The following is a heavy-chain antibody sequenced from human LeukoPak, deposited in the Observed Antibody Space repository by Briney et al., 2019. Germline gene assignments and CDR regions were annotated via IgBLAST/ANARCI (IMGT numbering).Heavy chain of an antibody. CDR2: IIPIFGTA. CDR1: GGTFSSYA. CDR3: AREHSSGYYFDAFDI. J-gene: IGHJ3*02. V-gene: IGHV1-69*13. D-gene: IGHD3-22*01. Sequence: SVKVSCKASGGTFSSYAISWVRQAPGQGLEWMGGIIPIFGTANYAQKFQGRVTITADESTSTAYMELSSLRSEDTAVYYCAREHSSGYYFDAFDIWGQGTMVTVSS.